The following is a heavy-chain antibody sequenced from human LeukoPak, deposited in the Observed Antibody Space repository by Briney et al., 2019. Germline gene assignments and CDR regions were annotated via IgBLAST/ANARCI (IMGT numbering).Heavy chain of an antibody. D-gene: IGHD3-22*01. J-gene: IGHJ4*02. CDR2: INPNSGGT. Sequence: ASVKVCCKASGYTFTGYYMHWVRQAPGQGLEWMGWINPNSGGTNYAQKFQGRVTMTRDTSISTAYMELSRLRSDDTAVYYCARDRGNYYDSSGYPLWDYWGQGTLVTVSS. CDR1: GYTFTGYY. V-gene: IGHV1-2*02. CDR3: ARDRGNYYDSSGYPLWDY.